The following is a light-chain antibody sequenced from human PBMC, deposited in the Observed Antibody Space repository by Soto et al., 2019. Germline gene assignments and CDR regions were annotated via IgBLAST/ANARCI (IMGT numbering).Light chain of an antibody. V-gene: IGLV3-21*02. Sequence: SYELTQPPSVSVAPGQTARITCGGNNIGSESVHWYQQKPGQAPMVVVYDDSDRPSGIPERFSGSNSGNTATLTISRVEGGDEADYYCHVWRSGGDHSVFGGGTKLTV. J-gene: IGLJ3*02. CDR2: DDS. CDR3: HVWRSGGDHSV. CDR1: NIGSES.